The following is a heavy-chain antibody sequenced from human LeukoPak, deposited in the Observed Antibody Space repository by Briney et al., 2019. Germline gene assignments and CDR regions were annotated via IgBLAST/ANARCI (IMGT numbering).Heavy chain of an antibody. CDR1: GFTFTYAW. V-gene: IGHV3-21*01. D-gene: IGHD3-22*01. CDR3: ARKYYDSSGYSHFDS. J-gene: IGHJ4*02. CDR2: ISRSSTYI. Sequence: GGSLRLSCAASGFTFTYAWMSWVRQAPGKGLEWVSFISRSSTYIYYADSVKGRFTISRDNAKNSLYLQMSSLRAEDTAVYFCARKYYDSSGYSHFDSWGQGTLVTVSS.